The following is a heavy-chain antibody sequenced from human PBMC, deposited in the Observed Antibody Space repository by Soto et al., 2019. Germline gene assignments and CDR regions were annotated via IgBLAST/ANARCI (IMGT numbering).Heavy chain of an antibody. CDR1: GGSISSGDYY. J-gene: IGHJ5*02. CDR2: IYYSGST. D-gene: IGHD1-7*01. Sequence: SETLSLTCTVSGGSISSGDYYWSWIRQPPGKGLEWIGYIYYSGSTYYNPSLKSRVTISVDTSKNQFSLKLSSVTAADTAVYYCARESGTGTRWFDPWGQGALVTVSS. CDR3: ARESGTGTRWFDP. V-gene: IGHV4-30-4*01.